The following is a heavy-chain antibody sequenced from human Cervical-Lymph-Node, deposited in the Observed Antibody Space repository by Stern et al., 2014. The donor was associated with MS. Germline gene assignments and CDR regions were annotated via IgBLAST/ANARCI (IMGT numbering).Heavy chain of an antibody. V-gene: IGHV2-26*01. Sequence: QITLKESGPVLVKPTETLTLTCTVSGFSLSNARMGVSWIRQPPGKALEWLAHIFLNDEKSYSTSLKSRLTISKDTSKSQVVLTMTNMDPVDTATYYCARISTMVWYRLSGYYFDYWGQGTLVTVSS. CDR1: GFSLSNARMG. CDR2: IFLNDEK. J-gene: IGHJ4*02. D-gene: IGHD3-10*01. CDR3: ARISTMVWYRLSGYYFDY.